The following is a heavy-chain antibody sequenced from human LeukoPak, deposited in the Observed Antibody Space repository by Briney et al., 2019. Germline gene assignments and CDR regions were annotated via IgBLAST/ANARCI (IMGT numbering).Heavy chain of an antibody. Sequence: GGSLRLSCAASGFTFSNYALSWVRQAPGKGLEWVSAVTGSGGGTYYADSVKGRFTISRDNSKNTLYLQMNSLRAEDTAVYYCARNNWFDPWGQGTLVTVSS. V-gene: IGHV3-23*01. D-gene: IGHD1-14*01. CDR3: ARNNWFDP. CDR1: GFTFSNYA. CDR2: VTGSGGGT. J-gene: IGHJ5*02.